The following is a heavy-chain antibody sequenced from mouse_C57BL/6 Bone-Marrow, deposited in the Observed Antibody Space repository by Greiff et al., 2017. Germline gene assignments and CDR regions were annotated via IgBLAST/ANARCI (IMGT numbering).Heavy chain of an antibody. V-gene: IGHV14-4*01. CDR2: IDPENGDT. D-gene: IGHD2-3*01. J-gene: IGHJ3*01. Sequence: EVKLMESGAELVRPGASVKLSCTASGFNIKDDYMHWVKQRPEQGLEWIGWIDPENGDTESASKFQGKATITADTSSNTAYLQLSSLTSEDTAVYYCTTYGYYPWFAYWGQGTLVTVSA. CDR3: TTYGYYPWFAY. CDR1: GFNIKDDY.